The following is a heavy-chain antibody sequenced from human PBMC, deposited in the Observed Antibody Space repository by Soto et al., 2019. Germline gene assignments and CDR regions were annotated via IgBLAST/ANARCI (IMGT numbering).Heavy chain of an antibody. V-gene: IGHV3-49*03. CDR2: IRSKAYGGTT. CDR3: TREQGYCSGGSCYGVFDY. D-gene: IGHD2-15*01. CDR1: GFTFGDYA. Sequence: EVQLVESGGGLVQPGRSLRLSCTASGFTFGDYAMSWFRQAPGKGLEWVGFIRSKAYGGTTEYAASVKGRFTISRDDSKSIAYLQMNSLKTEDTAVYYCTREQGYCSGGSCYGVFDYWGQGTLVTVSS. J-gene: IGHJ4*02.